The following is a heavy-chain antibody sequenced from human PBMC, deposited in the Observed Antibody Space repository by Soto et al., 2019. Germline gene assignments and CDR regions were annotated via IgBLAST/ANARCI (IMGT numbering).Heavy chain of an antibody. Sequence: GASVKVSCKASGGTFSSYAISWVRQAPGQGLEWMGGIIPIFGTANYAQKFQGRVTITADESTSTAYMELSSLRSEDTAVYYCATSRYCSGPSCYSAVPYLFGPWRQGTLVTASS. V-gene: IGHV1-69*13. CDR3: ATSRYCSGPSCYSAVPYLFGP. CDR2: IIPIFGTA. D-gene: IGHD2-15*01. CDR1: GGTFSSYA. J-gene: IGHJ5*02.